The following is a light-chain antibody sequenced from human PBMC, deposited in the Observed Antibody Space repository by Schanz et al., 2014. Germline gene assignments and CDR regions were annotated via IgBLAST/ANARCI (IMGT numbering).Light chain of an antibody. CDR2: AAS. J-gene: IGKJ3*01. V-gene: IGKV3D-15*02. CDR3: HQYINSPFT. Sequence: EIVMTQSPATLSVSPGERATLSCRASQSVSSNLAWYQQKPGQAPRLLIDAASTRATGIPDRFSGSGSGTDFTLTISRLEPEDFAVYYCHQYINSPFTFGPGTKLDLK. CDR1: QSVSSN.